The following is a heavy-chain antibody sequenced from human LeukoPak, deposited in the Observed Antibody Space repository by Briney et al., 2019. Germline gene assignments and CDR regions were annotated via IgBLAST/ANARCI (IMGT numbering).Heavy chain of an antibody. J-gene: IGHJ4*02. D-gene: IGHD3-10*01. CDR1: GFTFSSYS. Sequence: AGGSLRLSCAASGFTFSSYSMNWVRQAPGKGLEWVSYISSSSSPIYYADSVKGRFAISRDNAKNSLYLQMNSLTAEDTAVYYCARDPSGEWQLLPPDYWGQGTLVTVSS. CDR2: ISSSSSPI. V-gene: IGHV3-48*01. CDR3: ARDPSGEWQLLPPDY.